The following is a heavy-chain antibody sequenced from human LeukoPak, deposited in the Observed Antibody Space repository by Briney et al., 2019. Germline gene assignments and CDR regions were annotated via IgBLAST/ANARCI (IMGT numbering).Heavy chain of an antibody. J-gene: IGHJ6*03. CDR1: GGSVSSHF. D-gene: IGHD4/OR15-4a*01. V-gene: IGHV4-59*02. CDR2: IYNSGIT. CDR3: ARDHLPAGAPGYYMDV. Sequence: TSETLSLTCTVSGGSVSSHFWSWIRQPPGKGLEWIGYIYNSGITNYNPSLKSQVTMSVDTSKNQFSLMLRSVTAADTAVYYCARDHLPAGAPGYYMDVWGKGTTVTVSS.